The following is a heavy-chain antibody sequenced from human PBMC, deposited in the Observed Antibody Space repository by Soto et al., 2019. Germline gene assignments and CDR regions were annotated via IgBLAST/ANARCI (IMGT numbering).Heavy chain of an antibody. D-gene: IGHD2-21*02. CDR3: ARVDLGTLTDDY. CDR1: GGSFSGYY. Sequence: NPSETLSLTCAVYGGSFSGYYWSWIRQPPGKGLEWIGEINHSGSTNYNPSLKSRVTISVDTSKNQFSLKLSSVTAADTAVYYCARVDLGTLTDDYWGQGTLVNVSS. J-gene: IGHJ4*02. CDR2: INHSGST. V-gene: IGHV4-34*01.